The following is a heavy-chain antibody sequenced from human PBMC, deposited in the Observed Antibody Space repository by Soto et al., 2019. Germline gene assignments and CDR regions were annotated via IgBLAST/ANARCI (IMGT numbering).Heavy chain of an antibody. CDR3: AKQFDLGGLEDY. D-gene: IGHD1-1*01. J-gene: IGHJ4*02. CDR1: GFTFSDHG. CDR2: ISHDGNSK. V-gene: IGHV3-30*18. Sequence: PGGSLRLSCAASGFTFSDHGMHWVRQAPGKGLEWVAVISHDGNSKYYGDSVKGRFTVSGDNSNNMAYLQMNSLRLEDTAMYYCAKQFDLGGLEDYWGQGTLVTVSS.